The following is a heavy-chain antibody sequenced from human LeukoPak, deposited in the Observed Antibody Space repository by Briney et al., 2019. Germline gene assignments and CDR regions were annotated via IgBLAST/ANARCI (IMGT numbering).Heavy chain of an antibody. Sequence: SETLSLTCTVSGGSISSSSYYWGWIRQPPGKGQEWIGSIYYSGSTYYNPSLKSRVTISVDTSKNQFSLKLSSVTAADTAVYYCARRGGYRPFDYWGQGTLVTVSS. J-gene: IGHJ4*02. CDR1: GGSISSSSYY. CDR2: IYYSGST. D-gene: IGHD5-12*01. CDR3: ARRGGYRPFDY. V-gene: IGHV4-39*01.